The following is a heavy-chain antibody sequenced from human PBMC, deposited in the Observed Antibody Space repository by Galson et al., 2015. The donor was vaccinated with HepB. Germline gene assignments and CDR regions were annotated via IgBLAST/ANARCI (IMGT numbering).Heavy chain of an antibody. D-gene: IGHD3-10*01. V-gene: IGHV3-30-3*01. Sequence: SLRLSCAASGFTFNSHVLHWVRQAPGKGPEWMAVISYDGTNKYYADSVKGRFTISRANSNDMLYLQMDSVRPEDTAVYYCARQDYSGSGRYYSNWLDPWGQGTLVTVSS. CDR3: ARQDYSGSGRYYSNWLDP. J-gene: IGHJ5*02. CDR2: ISYDGTNK. CDR1: GFTFNSHV.